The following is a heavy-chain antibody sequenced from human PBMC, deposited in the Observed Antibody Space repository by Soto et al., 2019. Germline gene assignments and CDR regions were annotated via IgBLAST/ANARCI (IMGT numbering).Heavy chain of an antibody. D-gene: IGHD3-10*01. V-gene: IGHV3-9*01. CDR1: GFTFDDYA. CDR2: ISWNSGSI. Sequence: EVQLVESGGGLVQPGRSLRLSCAASGFTFDDYAMHWVRQATGKGLEWVSGISWNSGSIGYAASVKGRFTISRDNAKNSLYLLMNSLRAEDTALYYCAKDSSPNYYGSGSYHDYWGQGALVTVSS. J-gene: IGHJ4*02. CDR3: AKDSSPNYYGSGSYHDY.